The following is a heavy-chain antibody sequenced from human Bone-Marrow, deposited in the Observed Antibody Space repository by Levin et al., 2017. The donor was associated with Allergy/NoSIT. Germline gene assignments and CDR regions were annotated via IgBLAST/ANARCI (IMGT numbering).Heavy chain of an antibody. D-gene: IGHD6-13*01. J-gene: IGHJ6*03. CDR3: ARGIASGGKTYYYDYMDV. CDR2: INPNTGGT. V-gene: IGHV1-2*02. Sequence: AASVKVSCKASGYIFTDYYMHWVRQAPGQGLEWMGWINPNTGGTSYSQNFQGRVTMTRDTSISTAYMDLSSLRSDDTAVYYCARGIASGGKTYYYDYMDVWGRGTTVAVSS. CDR1: GYIFTDYY.